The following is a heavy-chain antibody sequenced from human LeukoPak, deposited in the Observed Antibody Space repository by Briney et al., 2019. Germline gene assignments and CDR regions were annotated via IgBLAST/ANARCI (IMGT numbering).Heavy chain of an antibody. J-gene: IGHJ6*02. CDR3: ARFDARGVRYGMDV. Sequence: GSLRLSCAASGFTFSSYSMNWVRQAPGEGLEWVSSISSSSSYIYYADSVKGRFTISRDNAKNSLYLQMNSLRAEDTAVYYCARFDARGVRYGMDVWGQGTTVTVSS. CDR2: ISSSSSYI. V-gene: IGHV3-21*01. CDR1: GFTFSSYS. D-gene: IGHD3-10*02.